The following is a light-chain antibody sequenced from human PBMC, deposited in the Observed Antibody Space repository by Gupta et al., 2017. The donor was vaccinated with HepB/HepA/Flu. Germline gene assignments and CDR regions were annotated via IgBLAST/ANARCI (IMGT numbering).Light chain of an antibody. J-gene: IGLJ3*02. CDR2: NAY. V-gene: IGLV2-14*03. Sequence: QAALTQPASVSGSPGQSITIPCAGSRSDVGAYNYVSWYPHHPGKAPKLIIYNAYSRPSGVSNRVSASKSGNSASLTISGLQAEDEADYYCNSYTTSSTLVFGGGTKVTVL. CDR3: NSYTTSSTLV. CDR1: RSDVGAYNY.